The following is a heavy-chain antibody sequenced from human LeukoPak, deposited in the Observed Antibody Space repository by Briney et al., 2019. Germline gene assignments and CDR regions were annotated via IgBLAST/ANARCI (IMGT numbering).Heavy chain of an antibody. D-gene: IGHD6-13*01. Sequence: GGLGLSCAASGFTFSSYWMSWVRQAPGKGLEWVANIKQDGSEKYYVDSVKGRFTISRDNAKNSLYLQMNSLRPEDTAVYHCARDSEGNSWMDYYYYYYMDVWGKGTTVTVSS. CDR2: IKQDGSEK. J-gene: IGHJ6*03. CDR3: ARDSEGNSWMDYYYYYYMDV. CDR1: GFTFSSYW. V-gene: IGHV3-7*01.